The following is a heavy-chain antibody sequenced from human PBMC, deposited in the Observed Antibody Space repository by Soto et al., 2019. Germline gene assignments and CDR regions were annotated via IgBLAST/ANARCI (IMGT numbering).Heavy chain of an antibody. CDR1: GYTFTSNG. D-gene: IGHD4-17*01. Sequence: QVQLVQSGAEVKKPGTSVKVSCKASGYTFTSNGISWVRQAPGQGLEWMGWISTYNGNTNYARKLQGRVTMTRDTSKSIAYVELRDLRSDDTAVYYCARDGYGDYGYWGQGSLVTVSS. CDR3: ARDGYGDYGY. CDR2: ISTYNGNT. J-gene: IGHJ4*02. V-gene: IGHV1-18*01.